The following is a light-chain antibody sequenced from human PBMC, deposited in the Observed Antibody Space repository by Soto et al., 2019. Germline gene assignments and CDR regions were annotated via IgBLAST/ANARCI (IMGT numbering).Light chain of an antibody. CDR1: QSVSSSY. CDR2: GAS. CDR3: QQYGSPPPT. Sequence: EIVLTQSPGTLSLFPGERATLSCRASQSVSSSYLAWYQQKPGQAPRLLIYGASSRATGIPDRFSGSGSGTDFTLTISRLEPEDFAVYFCQQYGSPPPTFGGGTNAEIK. V-gene: IGKV3-20*01. J-gene: IGKJ4*01.